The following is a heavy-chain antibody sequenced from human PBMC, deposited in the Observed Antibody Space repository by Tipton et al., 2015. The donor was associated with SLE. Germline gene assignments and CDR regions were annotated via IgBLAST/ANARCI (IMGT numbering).Heavy chain of an antibody. CDR1: GGSFSGYQ. V-gene: IGHV4-34*01. CDR3: VSGWGANHYHSYFES. Sequence: TLSLTCAVYGGSFSGYQWSWIRQPPGKGLEWIGEIDHTGSTNYNPSLKSRVTISVDTSKNQFSLKLSSVTAEDTALYYCVSGWGANHYHSYFESWGQGTLVTVSS. CDR2: IDHTGST. J-gene: IGHJ4*02. D-gene: IGHD3-16*01.